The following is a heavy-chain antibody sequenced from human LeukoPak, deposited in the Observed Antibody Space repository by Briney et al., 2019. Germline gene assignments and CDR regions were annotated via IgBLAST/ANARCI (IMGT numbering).Heavy chain of an antibody. D-gene: IGHD6-13*01. J-gene: IGHJ6*02. Sequence: PSETLSLTCTVSGGSISNYYWSWIRQPPGKGLEWIGYIYYSGSTNYNPSLVSRVTISVDTSKNQFSLKLSSVTAADTAVYYCARDRSSSWFYGMDVWGRGTTVTVSS. V-gene: IGHV4-59*01. CDR1: GGSISNYY. CDR2: IYYSGST. CDR3: ARDRSSSWFYGMDV.